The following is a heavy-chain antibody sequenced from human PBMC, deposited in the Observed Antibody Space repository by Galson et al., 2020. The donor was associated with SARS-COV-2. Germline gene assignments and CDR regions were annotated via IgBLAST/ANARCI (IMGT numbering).Heavy chain of an antibody. Sequence: GESLKISCKASGGTFSSYAISWVRQAPGQGLEWMGWINGGNGNTKYSQKLQGRVTITRDTSASTAYMELSSLTSEDTAVYFCAREWGVEMDDSAPYGMDVWGQGTTVTVSS. J-gene: IGHJ6*02. CDR2: INGGNGNT. V-gene: IGHV1-3*01. D-gene: IGHD2-8*01. CDR3: AREWGVEMDDSAPYGMDV. CDR1: GGTFSSYA.